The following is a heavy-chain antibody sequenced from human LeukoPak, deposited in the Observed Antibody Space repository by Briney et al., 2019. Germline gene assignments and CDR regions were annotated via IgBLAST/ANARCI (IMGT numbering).Heavy chain of an antibody. J-gene: IGHJ5*02. CDR2: MNPNSGNT. V-gene: IGHV1-8*03. CDR1: GYTFTSYD. D-gene: IGHD3-10*01. CDR3: ARVHITMVRGVIPPNWFDP. Sequence: ASVKVSCKASGYTFTSYDINWVRQATGQGLEWMGWMNPNSGNTGYAQKFQGRVTITRNTSISTAYMELSRLRSDDTAVYYCARVHITMVRGVIPPNWFDPWGQGTLVTVSS.